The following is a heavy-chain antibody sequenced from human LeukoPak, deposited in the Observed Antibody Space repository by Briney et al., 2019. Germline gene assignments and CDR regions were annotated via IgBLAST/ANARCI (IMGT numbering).Heavy chain of an antibody. D-gene: IGHD2-2*01. CDR2: INHSGST. V-gene: IGHV4-34*01. CDR1: GGSFSGYY. CDR3: ARGHIVVVPAAILWFDP. J-gene: IGHJ5*02. Sequence: SETLSLTCAVYGGSFSGYYWSWIRQPPGKRLEWIGEINHSGSTNYNPSLKSRVTISVDTSKNQFSLKLSSVTAADTAVYYCARGHIVVVPAAILWFDPWGQGTLVTVSS.